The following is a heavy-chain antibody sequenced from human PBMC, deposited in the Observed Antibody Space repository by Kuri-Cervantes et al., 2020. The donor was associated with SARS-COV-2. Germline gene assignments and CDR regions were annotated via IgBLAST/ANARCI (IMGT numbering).Heavy chain of an antibody. CDR3: ARVSRSGYLDY. V-gene: IGHV3-64*02. Sequence: GGSLRLSCAASGLTFSNYAMYWVRQAPGKGLEYVSAISSNGGSTYYADSVKGRFTMSRDNSKNTLYLQMGSLRAEDMAVYYCARVSRSGYLDYWGQGTLVTVSS. J-gene: IGHJ4*02. CDR1: GLTFSNYA. CDR2: ISSNGGST. D-gene: IGHD3-3*01.